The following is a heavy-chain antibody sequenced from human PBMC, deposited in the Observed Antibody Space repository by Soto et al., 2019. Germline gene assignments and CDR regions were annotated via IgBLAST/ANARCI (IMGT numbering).Heavy chain of an antibody. J-gene: IGHJ4*02. CDR3: ARDLAKGGGSAGFDY. Sequence: ASVKVSCKASGYTFTVYYMHWVRQAPGQGLEWMGWINPKSGGTMSPKKFPGRVTMTWDTSISTAYMALTRLRSDDTAVYYCARDLAKGGGSAGFDYWGQGTLVTVSS. D-gene: IGHD1-26*01. V-gene: IGHV1-2*02. CDR2: INPKSGGT. CDR1: GYTFTVYY.